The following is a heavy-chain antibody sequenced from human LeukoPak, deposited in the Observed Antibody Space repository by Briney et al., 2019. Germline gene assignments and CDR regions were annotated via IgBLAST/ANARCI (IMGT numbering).Heavy chain of an antibody. Sequence: ASVKLSCKASGYTFISYGISWVRHGPGPGLEWMGWISAYSGTTKYTQKLRGRVTMTTETSTSTAYMELGSLRSDDTAVYYCARLRVINGDLDYWGQGTLVTVSS. CDR2: ISAYSGTT. J-gene: IGHJ4*02. CDR3: ARLRVINGDLDY. V-gene: IGHV1-18*01. CDR1: GYTFISYG.